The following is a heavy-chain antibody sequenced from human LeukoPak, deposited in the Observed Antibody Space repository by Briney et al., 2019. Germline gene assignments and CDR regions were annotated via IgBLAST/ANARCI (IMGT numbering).Heavy chain of an antibody. CDR3: AKRGVVIRVILVGFHKEAYYFDS. CDR2: ISDSGRST. D-gene: IGHD2-15*01. Sequence: GGSLRLSCAVSGITLSNYGMSWVRQAPGKGLEWVAGISDSGRSTNYADSVKGRFAISRDNPKNTLYLQMNSLRAEDTAVYFCAKRGVVIRVILVGFHKEAYYFDSWGQGALVTVSS. V-gene: IGHV3-23*01. J-gene: IGHJ4*02. CDR1: GITLSNYG.